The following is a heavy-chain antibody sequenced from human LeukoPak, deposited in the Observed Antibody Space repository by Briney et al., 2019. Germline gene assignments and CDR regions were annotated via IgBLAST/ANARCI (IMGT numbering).Heavy chain of an antibody. V-gene: IGHV3-30*18. D-gene: IGHD5-12*01. Sequence: PGGSLRLSCTASGFTFSSTGMHWVRQAPGKGLDWVASISYDGGSKKYVDSVKGRFTISRDNSKRTLYLQMNSLRSEDTAVYYCAKEGLRFFDFWGQGTLVTVSS. CDR2: ISYDGGSK. CDR3: AKEGLRFFDF. J-gene: IGHJ4*02. CDR1: GFTFSSTG.